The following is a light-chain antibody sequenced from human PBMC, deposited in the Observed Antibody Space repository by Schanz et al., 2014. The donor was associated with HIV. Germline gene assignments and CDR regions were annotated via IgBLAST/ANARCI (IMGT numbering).Light chain of an antibody. CDR3: LQYNDYAYS. J-gene: IGKJ2*03. CDR1: QTVSNN. CDR2: GAS. V-gene: IGKV3-15*01. Sequence: EIVMTQSPGTLSVSPGERATLSCRASQTVSNNLAWYQQKPGQAPRLLIYGASTKVTGIPARFSGSGSGTESALPISSLQSDYVATYYFLQYNDYAYSFGQGTKLEIK.